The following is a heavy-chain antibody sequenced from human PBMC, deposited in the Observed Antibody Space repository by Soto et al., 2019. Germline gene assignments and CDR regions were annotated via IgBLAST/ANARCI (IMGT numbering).Heavy chain of an antibody. CDR1: GGSISSSNW. J-gene: IGHJ3*02. Sequence: PSETLSLTCAVSGGSISSSNWWSWVRQPPGKGLGWIGEIYHSGSTNYNPSLKSRVTISVDKSKNQFSLKLSSVTAADTAVYYCARGQYSSVRAFDIWGQGTMVTVSS. V-gene: IGHV4-4*02. CDR3: ARGQYSSVRAFDI. CDR2: IYHSGST. D-gene: IGHD6-19*01.